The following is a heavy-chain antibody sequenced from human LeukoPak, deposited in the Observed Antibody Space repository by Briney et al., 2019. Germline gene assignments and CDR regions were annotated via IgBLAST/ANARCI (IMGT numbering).Heavy chain of an antibody. J-gene: IGHJ6*02. Sequence: GGSLRLSCTASGFTFGDYAMSWVRQAPGKGLEWVGFIRSKAYGGTTEYAASVKGRFTISRDHSKSIAYLQMNSLKTEDTAVYYCTRALYYYYGMDVWGQGTTVTVSS. V-gene: IGHV3-49*04. CDR3: TRALYYYYGMDV. CDR1: GFTFGDYA. CDR2: IRSKAYGGTT.